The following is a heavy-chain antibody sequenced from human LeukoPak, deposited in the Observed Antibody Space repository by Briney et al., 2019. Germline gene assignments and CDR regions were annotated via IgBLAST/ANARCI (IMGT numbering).Heavy chain of an antibody. CDR2: INWNGGST. CDR1: GFTFDDYG. J-gene: IGHJ4*02. Sequence: GGSLRLSCAASGFTFDDYGMSWVRQAPGKGLEWVSGINWNGGSTGYADSVKGRFTISRDNAKNSLYLQMNSLRAEDTAVYYCAGADYYDSSGYLDWGQGTLVTVSS. D-gene: IGHD3-22*01. CDR3: AGADYYDSSGYLD. V-gene: IGHV3-20*04.